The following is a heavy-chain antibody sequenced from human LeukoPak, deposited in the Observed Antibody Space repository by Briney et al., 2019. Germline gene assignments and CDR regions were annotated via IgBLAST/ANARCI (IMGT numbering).Heavy chain of an antibody. CDR1: GYTFTSYY. CDR2: INPSGCST. D-gene: IGHD1-26*01. J-gene: IGHJ6*03. CDR3: ARSPKVGAVDFYDYYYMDV. Sequence: ASVTVSCKASGYTFTSYYIHWLRQAPGPGLEWMGIINPSGCSTSYAQKFQGRVTITRDMSTSTVYIELSSLRSEDTAVYYCARSPKVGAVDFYDYYYMDVWGKGTTVTISS. V-gene: IGHV1-46*01.